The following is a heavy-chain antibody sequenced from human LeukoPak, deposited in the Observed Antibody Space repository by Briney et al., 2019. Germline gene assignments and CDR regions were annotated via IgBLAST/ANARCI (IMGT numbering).Heavy chain of an antibody. D-gene: IGHD1-26*01. V-gene: IGHV3-48*04. CDR3: ARDSGSYEDGFDY. J-gene: IGHJ4*02. CDR2: ISSSSSTI. Sequence: GGSLRLSCAASGFTFSSYSMNWVRQAPGKGREWVSYISSSSSTIYYADSVKGRFTISRDNAKNSLYLQMNSLRAEDTAVYYCARDSGSYEDGFDYWGQGTLVTVSS. CDR1: GFTFSSYS.